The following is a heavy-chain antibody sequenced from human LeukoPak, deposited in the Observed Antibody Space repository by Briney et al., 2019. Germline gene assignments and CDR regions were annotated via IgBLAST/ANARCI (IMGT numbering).Heavy chain of an antibody. D-gene: IGHD5-24*01. CDR2: INHSGST. J-gene: IGHJ4*02. CDR1: GGSFSGYY. V-gene: IGHV4-34*01. CDR3: ARGDGY. Sequence: SETLSLTCAVYGGSFSGYYWNWIRQPPGKGLEWIGEINHSGSTNYNPSLKSRVTISVDTSKNQFSLKLSSVTAADTAVYYCARGDGYWGQGTLVTVSS.